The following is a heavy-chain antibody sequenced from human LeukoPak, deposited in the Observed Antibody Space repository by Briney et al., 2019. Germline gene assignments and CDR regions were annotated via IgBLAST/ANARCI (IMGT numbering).Heavy chain of an antibody. D-gene: IGHD5-18*01. Sequence: GGSLRLSCAASGFTFSSYGMSWVRQARGKGLEWVANMTQDGSEKYYVDSVKGRFTISRDNAKNSLYLQMNSLRAEDTAVYYCARDFTIQLWAYDAFDIWGQGTMVTVSS. V-gene: IGHV3-7*01. CDR2: MTQDGSEK. J-gene: IGHJ3*02. CDR3: ARDFTIQLWAYDAFDI. CDR1: GFTFSSYG.